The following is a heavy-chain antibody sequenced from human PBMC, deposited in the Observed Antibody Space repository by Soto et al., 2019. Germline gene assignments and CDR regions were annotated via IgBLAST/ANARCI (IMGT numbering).Heavy chain of an antibody. CDR3: AKGQNSGTYRFYFDY. CDR1: GITLSSYA. D-gene: IGHD1-26*01. V-gene: IGHV3-23*01. Sequence: EVQLLESGGDLVQPGGSLRLSCAASGITLSSYAMSWVRQAPGKGPEWASGISASGGSTSYADSVKGRFTISRDNSKNTLYLQMNSLRADDTAVYHCAKGQNSGTYRFYFDYWGQGALVTVSS. CDR2: ISASGGST. J-gene: IGHJ4*02.